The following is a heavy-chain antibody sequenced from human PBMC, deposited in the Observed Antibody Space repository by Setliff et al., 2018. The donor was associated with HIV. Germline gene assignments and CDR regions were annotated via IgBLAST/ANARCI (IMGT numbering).Heavy chain of an antibody. CDR1: GGSINTGSYY. CDR3: ARARGPEGYFDS. Sequence: SETLSLTCTFSGGSINTGSYYWGWIRQPPGKGLESIFPISYSGSTYYKSSLKSRLTISVDTSKNQGSLKMSSVTAADTAVYYCARARGPEGYFDSWGQG. J-gene: IGHJ4*02. D-gene: IGHD3-10*01. V-gene: IGHV4-39*07. CDR2: ISYSGST.